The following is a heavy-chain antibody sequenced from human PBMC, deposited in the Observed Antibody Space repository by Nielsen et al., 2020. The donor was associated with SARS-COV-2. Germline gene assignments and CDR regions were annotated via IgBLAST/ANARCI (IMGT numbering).Heavy chain of an antibody. CDR2: ISSSSSTI. CDR3: ARDPQRGYGAYYYYGMDV. J-gene: IGHJ6*02. V-gene: IGHV3-48*01. Sequence: GESLKISCAASGFTFSSYSMNWVRQAPGKGLEWVSYISSSSSTIYYADSVKGRFTISRDNAKNSLYLQMNSLRAEDTAVYYCARDPQRGYGAYYYYGMDVWGQGTTVTVSS. D-gene: IGHD5-18*01. CDR1: GFTFSSYS.